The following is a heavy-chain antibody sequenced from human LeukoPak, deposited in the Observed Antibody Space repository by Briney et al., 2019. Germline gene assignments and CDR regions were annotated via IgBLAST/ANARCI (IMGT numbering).Heavy chain of an antibody. CDR2: ITTSSSYT. V-gene: IGHV3-21*01. J-gene: IGHJ6*03. CDR3: ARDPYSGAYGDTYYYFMDV. D-gene: IGHD1-26*01. Sequence: GGSLRLSFAASGFTFSDYNMNWVRQPPGKGLEWISSITTSSSYTFYADSVKGRFTISRDNARNSLYLQMNSLTAEDTAVYYCARDPYSGAYGDTYYYFMDVWGKGTTVTISS. CDR1: GFTFSDYN.